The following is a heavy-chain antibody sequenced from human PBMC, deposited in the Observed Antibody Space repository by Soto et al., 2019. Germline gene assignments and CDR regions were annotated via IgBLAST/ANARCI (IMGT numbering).Heavy chain of an antibody. CDR3: ARAREETAGTWYFDS. D-gene: IGHD6-13*01. J-gene: IGHJ4*02. V-gene: IGHV4-34*01. CDR1: GGSFSGYY. CDR2: INRGGNT. Sequence: QVPLQQWGAGLLKPSETLSLVCAVYGGSFSGYYWTWIRQSPRKGLEWLGEINRGGNTKYNPSLKSRVTISVDRSVNQFSLKLNSVTAADTAVYYCARAREETAGTWYFDSWGQGTLVTVSS.